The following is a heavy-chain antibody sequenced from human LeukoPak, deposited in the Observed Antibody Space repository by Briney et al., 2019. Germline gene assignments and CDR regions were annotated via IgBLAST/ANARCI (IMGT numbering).Heavy chain of an antibody. J-gene: IGHJ4*02. V-gene: IGHV3-66*01. CDR2: IYSGGST. Sequence: GGSLRLSCAASGFTVSSTYMSWVRQAPGKGLEWVSLIYSGGSTYYADSVKGRFTISRDNSENTLYFQMNSLTAEDTAVYYCAKGSKRCLDYWGQGTLVTVSS. CDR1: GFTVSSTY. CDR3: AKGSKRCLDY.